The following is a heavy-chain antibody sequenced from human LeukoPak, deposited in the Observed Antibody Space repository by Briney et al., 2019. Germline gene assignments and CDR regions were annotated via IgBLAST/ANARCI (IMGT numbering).Heavy chain of an antibody. CDR1: GFTFSSYG. Sequence: GRSLRLSCAASGFTFSSYGMPWVRQAPGKGLEWVAVISYDGSNKYYADSVKGRFTISRDNAKNSLYLQMNSLRAEDTAVYYCARDFARRVYDSSGKDAFDIWGQGTMVTVSS. CDR3: ARDFARRVYDSSGKDAFDI. CDR2: ISYDGSNK. D-gene: IGHD3-22*01. V-gene: IGHV3-30*03. J-gene: IGHJ3*02.